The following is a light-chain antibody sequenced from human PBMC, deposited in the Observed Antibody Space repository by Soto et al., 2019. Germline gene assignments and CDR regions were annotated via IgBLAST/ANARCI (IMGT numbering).Light chain of an antibody. V-gene: IGKV3-15*01. CDR3: QQYNNWPW. J-gene: IGKJ4*02. CDR2: GAS. CDR1: QSVSST. Sequence: EIVMTQSPATLSVSPGERASLSCRASQSVSSTVAWYQQKPGQAPRLLIYGASTRAAGIPARFSGSGSGTEFTLTISSLQSEDFAVYYCQQYNNWPWFGGGTKVEIK.